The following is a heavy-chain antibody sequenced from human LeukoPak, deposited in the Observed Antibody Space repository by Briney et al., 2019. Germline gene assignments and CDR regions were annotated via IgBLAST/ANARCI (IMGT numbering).Heavy chain of an antibody. CDR3: ARSGYYYDSSGYRPLTDAFDI. CDR2: IKQDGSEK. J-gene: IGHJ3*02. V-gene: IGHV3-7*03. D-gene: IGHD3-22*01. CDR1: GFTFSSYW. Sequence: GGSLRLSCAASGFTFSSYWMSWVRQAPGKGLEWVANIKQDGSEKYYVDSVKGRFTISRDNAKNSLYLQMNSLRAEDTAVYYCARSGYYYDSSGYRPLTDAFDIWGQGTMVTVSS.